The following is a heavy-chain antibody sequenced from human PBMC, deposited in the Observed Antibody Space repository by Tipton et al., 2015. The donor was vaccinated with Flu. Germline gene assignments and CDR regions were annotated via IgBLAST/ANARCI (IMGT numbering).Heavy chain of an antibody. V-gene: IGHV3-23*01. D-gene: IGHD1-20*01. CDR1: GFTFSNSA. CDR2: ITGGGDRT. Sequence: SLRLSCAASGFTFSNSAMSWVRQAPGKGLEWVSAITGGGDRTYYTDSVKGRFTISRDNSKNMMYLQMSSLRAEDTALYYCAKDLDNWNDGDCFDAWGQGTLFTVSS. CDR3: AKDLDNWNDGDCFDA. J-gene: IGHJ4*02.